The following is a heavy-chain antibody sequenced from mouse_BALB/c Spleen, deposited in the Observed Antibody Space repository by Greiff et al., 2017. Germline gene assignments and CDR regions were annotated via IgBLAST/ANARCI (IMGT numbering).Heavy chain of an antibody. V-gene: IGHV5-9-4*01. CDR3: ARVGNYTYYAMDY. CDR1: GFTFSSYA. D-gene: IGHD2-1*01. J-gene: IGHJ4*01. CDR2: ISSGGSYT. Sequence: EVKLMESGGGLVKPGGSLKLSCAASGFTFSSYAMSWVRQSPEKRLEWVAEISSGGSYTYYPDTVTGRFTISRDNAKNTLYLEMSSLRSEDTAMYYWARVGNYTYYAMDYWGQGTSVTVSS.